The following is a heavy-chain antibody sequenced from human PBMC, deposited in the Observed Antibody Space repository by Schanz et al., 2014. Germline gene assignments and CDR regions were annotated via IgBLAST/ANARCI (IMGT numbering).Heavy chain of an antibody. CDR1: GITLSGYG. CDR2: IWHDGSGK. V-gene: IGHV3-33*06. D-gene: IGHD3-10*01. J-gene: IGHJ4*02. Sequence: QVQLVESGGGVVQPGRSLRLSCAASGITLSGYGLHWVRQAPGKGLGWVAVIWHDGSGKYYADSVKGRFTISRDNSKNTLYLQMNSLRAEDTAVYYCAKDQGSYGSGSYSYFDYWGQGTLATVSS. CDR3: AKDQGSYGSGSYSYFDY.